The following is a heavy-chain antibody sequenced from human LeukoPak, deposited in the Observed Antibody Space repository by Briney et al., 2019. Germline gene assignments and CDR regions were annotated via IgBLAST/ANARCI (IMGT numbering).Heavy chain of an antibody. D-gene: IGHD1-26*01. CDR2: FYHSGST. CDR3: ARSRGSYYAFDY. V-gene: IGHV4-4*02. CDR1: GGSISSSNW. Sequence: PSETLSLTCAVSGGSISSSNWWSWVRQPPGKGLEWIGEFYHSGSTNYNPSLKSRVTISVDKSKNQFSLKLSSVTAADTAVYYCARSRGSYYAFDYWGQGTLVTVSS. J-gene: IGHJ4*02.